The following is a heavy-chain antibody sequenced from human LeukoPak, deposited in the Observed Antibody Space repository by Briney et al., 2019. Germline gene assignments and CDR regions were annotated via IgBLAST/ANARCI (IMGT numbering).Heavy chain of an antibody. J-gene: IGHJ4*02. CDR1: GFTFSDYY. Sequence: GGSLRLSCAASGFTFSDYYMSWIRQAPGKGLEWVSSISSSSSYIYYADSVKGRFTISRDNAKNSLYLQMNSLRAEDTAVYYCARDRGSSSWSVGGSFDYWGQGTLVTVSS. CDR2: ISSSSSYI. V-gene: IGHV3-11*06. CDR3: ARDRGSSSWSVGGSFDY. D-gene: IGHD6-13*01.